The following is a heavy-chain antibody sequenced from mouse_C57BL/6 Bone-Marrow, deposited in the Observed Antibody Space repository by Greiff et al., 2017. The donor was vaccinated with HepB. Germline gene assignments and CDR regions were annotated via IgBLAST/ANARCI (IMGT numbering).Heavy chain of an antibody. CDR2: INPSSGYT. CDR3: ARPTMVTTYDFDY. Sequence: QVQLQQSGAELAKPGASVKLSCKASGYTFTSYWMHWVKQRPGQGLEWIGYINPSSGYTKYNQKFKDKATLTADKSSSTAYMQLSSLTYADSAVYYCARPTMVTTYDFDYWGQGTTLTVSS. CDR1: GYTFTSYW. D-gene: IGHD2-9*01. V-gene: IGHV1-7*01. J-gene: IGHJ2*01.